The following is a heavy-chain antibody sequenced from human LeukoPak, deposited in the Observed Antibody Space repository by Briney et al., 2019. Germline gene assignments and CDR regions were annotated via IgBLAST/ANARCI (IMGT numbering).Heavy chain of an antibody. CDR2: IKEDGSQK. CDR1: GFTFSSYW. D-gene: IGHD3-10*01. V-gene: IGHV3-7*03. Sequence: GGSLTLSCAASGFTFSSYWMSWVRHAPGRGPEWVANIKEDGSQKYYVDSVKGRFTISRDNAKNSLYLQMNSLRAEDTAVYYCASPMVWGPARYYVDLWGRGTLVTVSS. CDR3: ASPMVWGPARYYVDL. J-gene: IGHJ2*01.